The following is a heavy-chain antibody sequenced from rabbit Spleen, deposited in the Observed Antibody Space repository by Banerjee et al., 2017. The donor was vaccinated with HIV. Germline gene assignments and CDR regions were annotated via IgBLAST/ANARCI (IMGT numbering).Heavy chain of an antibody. CDR2: IDSGSSGFT. CDR3: ARDSGSSFSTYGMDL. V-gene: IGHV1S40*01. J-gene: IGHJ6*01. D-gene: IGHD8-1*01. CDR1: GVSFSGDSY. Sequence: VESGGDLVKPGASLTLTCIASGVSFSGDSYMCWVRQAPGRGLEWIACIDSGSSGFTYFASWAKGRFTISKTSSTTVTLQMTSLTAADTATYFCARDSGSSFSTYGMDLWGPGTLVTVS.